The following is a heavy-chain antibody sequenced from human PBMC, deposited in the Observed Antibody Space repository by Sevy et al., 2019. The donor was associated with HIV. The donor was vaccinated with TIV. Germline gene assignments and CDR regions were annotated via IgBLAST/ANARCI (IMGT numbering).Heavy chain of an antibody. CDR2: IKQDGSEK. J-gene: IGHJ4*02. CDR1: GFTFSSYW. V-gene: IGHV3-7*04. D-gene: IGHD3-22*01. CDR3: ARGLTYYDSSGYVY. Sequence: GGSLRLSCAASGFTFSSYWMSWVRRAPGKGLEWVANIKQDGSEKDYVDSVKGRFTISRDNAKNSLYLQMNSLRAEDTAVYYCARGLTYYDSSGYVYWGQGTLVTVSS.